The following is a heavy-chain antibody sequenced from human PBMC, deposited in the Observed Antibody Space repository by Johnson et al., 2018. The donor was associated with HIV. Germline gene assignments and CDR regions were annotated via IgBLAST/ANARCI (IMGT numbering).Heavy chain of an antibody. D-gene: IGHD3-10*01. J-gene: IGHJ3*02. V-gene: IGHV3-15*01. CDR1: GFTVSSNY. Sequence: VQLVESGGGLIQPGGSLRLSCAASGFTVSSNYMSWVRQAPGKGLEWVGRIKSKTDGGTTDYAAPVKGRFTISRDDSKNTLFLQMNSLRAEDTAVYYCAKGSYYYASGSYYNGKAFDIWGQGTMVTVSS. CDR3: AKGSYYYASGSYYNGKAFDI. CDR2: IKSKTDGGTT.